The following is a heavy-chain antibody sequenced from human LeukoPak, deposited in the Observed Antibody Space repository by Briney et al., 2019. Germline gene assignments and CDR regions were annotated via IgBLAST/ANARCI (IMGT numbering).Heavy chain of an antibody. J-gene: IGHJ4*02. CDR1: GFTFSSYA. Sequence: AGGSLRLSCAASGFTFSSYAMSWVRQAPGKGLEWVSGISWNSGSIGYADSVEGRFTISRDNAKNSLYLQMNSLRAEDTALYYCAEGRYYYDSSGYLAPLSFDYWGQGTLVTVSS. D-gene: IGHD3-22*01. CDR2: ISWNSGSI. V-gene: IGHV3-9*01. CDR3: AEGRYYYDSSGYLAPLSFDY.